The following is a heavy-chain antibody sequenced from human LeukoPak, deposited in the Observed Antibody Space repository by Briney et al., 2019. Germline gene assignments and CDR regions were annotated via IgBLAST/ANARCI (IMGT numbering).Heavy chain of an antibody. CDR1: GYTSTGYY. CDR2: INPKSGGT. CDR3: ARDHCTSIGCYESSYFGMDV. D-gene: IGHD2-2*01. J-gene: IGHJ6*04. V-gene: IGHV1-2*04. Sequence: ASVKVSCKASGYTSTGYYMHWVRQAPGQGLEWMGWINPKSGGTEYAQKFQGWVTMTRDTSISTAYMELNRLKSDDTAVYYCARDHCTSIGCYESSYFGMDVWGKGTTVTVSS.